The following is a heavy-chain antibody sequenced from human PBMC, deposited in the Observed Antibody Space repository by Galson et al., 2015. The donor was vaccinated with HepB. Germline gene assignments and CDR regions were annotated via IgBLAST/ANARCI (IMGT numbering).Heavy chain of an antibody. CDR2: IIPIFGTA. CDR3: ARDLGYSSSWYKGDREVYYYGMDV. V-gene: IGHV1-69*06. Sequence: SVKVSCKASGGTFSSYAISWVRQAPGQGLEWMGGIIPIFGTANYAQKFQGRVTITADKSTSTAYMELSSLRSEDTAVYYCARDLGYSSSWYKGDREVYYYGMDVWGQGTTVTVSS. CDR1: GGTFSSYA. D-gene: IGHD6-13*01. J-gene: IGHJ6*02.